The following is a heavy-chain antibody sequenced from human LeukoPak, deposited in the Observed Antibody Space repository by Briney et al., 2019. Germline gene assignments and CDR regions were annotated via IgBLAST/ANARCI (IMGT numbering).Heavy chain of an antibody. CDR1: GFTFSSYG. Sequence: GGSLRLSCAVSGFTFSSYGMHWVRQAPGKGLEWVAVISYDGSNKSYADSVKGRFTISRDNSKNTLYLQMNSLRAEDTAVYYCAKGRGYSYGYGVDYWGQGTLVTVSS. CDR3: AKGRGYSYGYGVDY. J-gene: IGHJ4*02. V-gene: IGHV3-30*18. D-gene: IGHD5-18*01. CDR2: ISYDGSNK.